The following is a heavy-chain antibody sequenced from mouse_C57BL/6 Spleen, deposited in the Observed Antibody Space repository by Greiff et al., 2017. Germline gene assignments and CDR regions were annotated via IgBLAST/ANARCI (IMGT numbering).Heavy chain of an antibody. CDR3: ARDYYGSSLRGDY. V-gene: IGHV1-55*01. CDR1: GYTFTSYW. D-gene: IGHD1-1*01. CDR2: IYPGSGST. Sequence: VQLQQPGAELVKPGASVKMSCKASGYTFTSYWITWVKQRPGQGLEWIGDIYPGSGSTNYNEKFKSKATLTVDTSSSTAYMQLSSLTSEDSAVYYCARDYYGSSLRGDYWGQGTTLTVSS. J-gene: IGHJ2*01.